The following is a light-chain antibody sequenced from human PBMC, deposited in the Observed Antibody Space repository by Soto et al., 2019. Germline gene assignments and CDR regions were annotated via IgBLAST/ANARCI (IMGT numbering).Light chain of an antibody. Sequence: EIVLTQSPATLSLSPGERATLSCRASQSVSSYLAWYQQKPGQPPRRLIYAASNRATGIPDRFSGSGSGTEFTLTISSLQSEDYAVYYCHQYNNWPPWTFGQGTKVDIK. CDR2: AAS. V-gene: IGKV3D-15*01. CDR3: HQYNNWPPWT. CDR1: QSVSSY. J-gene: IGKJ1*01.